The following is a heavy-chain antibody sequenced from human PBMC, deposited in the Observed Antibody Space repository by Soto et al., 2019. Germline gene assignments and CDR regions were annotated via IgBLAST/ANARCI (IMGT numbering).Heavy chain of an antibody. CDR3: AKASPSYTTSPFYFDS. CDR2: ITSNGDST. J-gene: IGHJ4*02. V-gene: IGHV3-23*01. Sequence: GSLRLSCAAFGFDFNKYAMTWVRQAPGKGLQWVSSITSNGDSTYYADSVKGRFTTSRDNSKNTLYLQMNSLRADDTAVFYCAKASPSYTTSPFYFDSWGQGTLVTVSS. D-gene: IGHD2-2*02. CDR1: GFDFNKYA.